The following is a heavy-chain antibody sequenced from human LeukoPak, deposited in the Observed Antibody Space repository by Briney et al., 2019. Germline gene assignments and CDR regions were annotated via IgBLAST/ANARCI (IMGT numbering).Heavy chain of an antibody. CDR2: ISAYNGNT. Sequence: ASVKVSCKASGYTFTSYGISWVRQAPGQGLEWTGRISAYNGNTNYAQKLQGRVTMTTDTSTSTAYMELRSLRSDDTAVYYCARGAEIIGLTDFDYWGQGTLVTVSS. CDR3: ARGAEIIGLTDFDY. J-gene: IGHJ4*02. D-gene: IGHD5-24*01. V-gene: IGHV1-18*01. CDR1: GYTFTSYG.